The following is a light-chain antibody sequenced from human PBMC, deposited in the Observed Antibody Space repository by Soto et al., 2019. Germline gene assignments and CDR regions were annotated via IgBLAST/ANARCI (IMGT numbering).Light chain of an antibody. Sequence: EIVLTQSPGTLSLSPGERATLSCRASQSVSSSSLAWYQQKPGQAPSLLIYGASSRATGIPDSFSGSGSGTDFTLTISRLEPEDFAVFYCQQYGSSPYTFGQGTKLEIK. CDR3: QQYGSSPYT. CDR1: QSVSSSS. CDR2: GAS. J-gene: IGKJ2*01. V-gene: IGKV3-20*01.